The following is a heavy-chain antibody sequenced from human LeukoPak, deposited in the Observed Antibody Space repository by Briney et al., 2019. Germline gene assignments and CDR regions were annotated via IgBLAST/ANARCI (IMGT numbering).Heavy chain of an antibody. CDR3: AKLKGLYKPNYYMDV. D-gene: IGHD1-1*01. CDR2: LSSSGGST. V-gene: IGHV3-23*01. Sequence: SGGSLRLSCAASGFTFGNFAMTWVRQAPGKGLDWVSALSSSGGSTYYADSVKGRFTISRDIPKNTLYLQMNSLGAEDTAVYFCAKLKGLYKPNYYMDVWGKGTTVTVSS. CDR1: GFTFGNFA. J-gene: IGHJ6*03.